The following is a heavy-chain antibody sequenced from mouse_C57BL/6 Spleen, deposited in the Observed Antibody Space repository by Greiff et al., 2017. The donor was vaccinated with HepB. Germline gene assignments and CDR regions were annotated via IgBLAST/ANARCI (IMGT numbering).Heavy chain of an antibody. D-gene: IGHD1-1*01. J-gene: IGHJ1*03. CDR2: INPNNGGT. CDR3: ARGRPMTTVVARYWYFDV. V-gene: IGHV1-18*01. CDR1: GYTFTDYN. Sequence: EVQLQQSGPELVKPGASVKIPCKASGYTFTDYNMDWVKQSHGKSLEWIGDINPNNGGTIYNQKFKGKATLTVDKSSSTAYMELRSLTSEDTAVYYCARGRPMTTVVARYWYFDVWGTGTTVTVSS.